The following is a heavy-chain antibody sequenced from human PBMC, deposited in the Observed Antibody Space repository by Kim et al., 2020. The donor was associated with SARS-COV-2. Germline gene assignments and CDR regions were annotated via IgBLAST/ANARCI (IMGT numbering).Heavy chain of an antibody. J-gene: IGHJ2*01. Sequence: SETLSLTCAVYGGSFSDYYWSWIRQPPGKGLEWIGEINHSGSTNYNPSLKRRVTISLDTSKNQFSLMLSSVTAADTALYYCAREDWYFDLWGRGTLVTVSS. CDR1: GGSFSDYY. V-gene: IGHV4-34*01. CDR2: INHSGST. CDR3: AREDWYFDL.